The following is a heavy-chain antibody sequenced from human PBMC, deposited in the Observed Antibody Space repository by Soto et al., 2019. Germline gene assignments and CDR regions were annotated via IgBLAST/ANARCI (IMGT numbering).Heavy chain of an antibody. CDR1: GFTFSNYA. CDR3: ARDPYSSTTVTIMAY. CDR2: ISHKSSAI. D-gene: IGHD4-17*01. V-gene: IGHV3-48*02. J-gene: IGHJ4*02. Sequence: EVQLVESGGGLVQPGGSLRLSCAASGFTFSNYAMNWVRQAPGKGLEWVSYISHKSSAIYHADSVKGRFTISRDNAKNSLSLQMNSLRDEDTAVYYCARDPYSSTTVTIMAYWGQGTLVTVPS.